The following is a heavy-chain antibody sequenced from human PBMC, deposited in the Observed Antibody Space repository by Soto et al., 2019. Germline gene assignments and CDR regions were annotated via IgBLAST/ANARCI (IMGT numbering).Heavy chain of an antibody. J-gene: IGHJ4*02. D-gene: IGHD6-13*01. CDR3: ARGEDISSWRFDY. CDR1: GYTSTGYY. CDR2: INPNSGGT. V-gene: IGHV1-2*04. Sequence: GASVKVSYKASGYTSTGYYMHWVRQAPGQGLEWMGWINPNSGGTNYAQKFQGWVTMTRDTSISTAYMELSRLRSDDTAVYYCARGEDISSWRFDYWGQGTLVTVSS.